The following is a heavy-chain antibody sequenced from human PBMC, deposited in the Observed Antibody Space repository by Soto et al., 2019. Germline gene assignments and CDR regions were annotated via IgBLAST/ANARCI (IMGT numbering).Heavy chain of an antibody. J-gene: IGHJ4*02. CDR1: VTVTFSGSYY. D-gene: IGHD4-4*01. CDR3: ARGYSQYEYNFHY. Sequence: TLSFTCSVSVTVTFSGSYYWSYILQRTGKVLECIGHMFNSVSGYYSPSSRSRATISLDTFKNDFSLTLRSVTATETAVYFCARGYSQYEYNFHYLGQGISDNVSS. CDR2: MFNSVSG. V-gene: IGHV4-31*03.